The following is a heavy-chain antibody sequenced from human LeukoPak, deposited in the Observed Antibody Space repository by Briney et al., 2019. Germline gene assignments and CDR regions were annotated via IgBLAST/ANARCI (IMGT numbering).Heavy chain of an antibody. D-gene: IGHD6-6*01. CDR1: GFTFSSYA. V-gene: IGHV3-23*01. CDR3: AKARGQLEGYYYMDV. Sequence: PGGSLRLSCAASGFTFSSYAMSWVRQAPGKGLEWVSAISGSGGSTYYADSVKGRFTISRDNSKNTLYLQMNSLRAEDTAVYYCAKARGQLEGYYYMDVWGKGTTVTVSS. CDR2: ISGSGGST. J-gene: IGHJ6*03.